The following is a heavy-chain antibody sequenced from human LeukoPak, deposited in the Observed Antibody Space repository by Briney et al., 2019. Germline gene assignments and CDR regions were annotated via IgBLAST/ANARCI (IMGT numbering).Heavy chain of an antibody. CDR1: GGSFNGYY. Sequence: PSETLSLTCAVYGGSFNGYYWSWIRQPPGKGLEWIGYIYYSGSTNYNPSLKSRVTISVDTSKNQFSLKLSSVTAADTAVYYCARSEISYYFDYWGQGTLVTVSS. CDR3: ARSEISYYFDY. J-gene: IGHJ4*02. CDR2: IYYSGST. D-gene: IGHD6-6*01. V-gene: IGHV4-59*01.